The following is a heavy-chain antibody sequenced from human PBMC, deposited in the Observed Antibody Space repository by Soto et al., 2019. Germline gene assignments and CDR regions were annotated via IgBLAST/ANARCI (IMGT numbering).Heavy chain of an antibody. Sequence: QLQLQESGPGLVKPSETLSLACTVSGGYLSSNSYYWDWIRQPPGKGLEWIGSMYYSGATYHNPSLQSRVTISVDTSKNQFSQHRSSGTAADTAVYYCARHAAYDSVWGKSDGSDYWGQGTLVTVSS. CDR2: MYYSGAT. J-gene: IGHJ4*02. V-gene: IGHV4-39*01. CDR3: ARHAAYDSVWGKSDGSDY. CDR1: GGYLSSNSYY. D-gene: IGHD3-16*01.